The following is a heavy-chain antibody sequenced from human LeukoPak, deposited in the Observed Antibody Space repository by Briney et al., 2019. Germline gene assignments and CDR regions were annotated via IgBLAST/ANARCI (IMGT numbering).Heavy chain of an antibody. CDR2: ISWNSGDI. Sequence: GGSQRLSCTTSGFTFDDFAMHWVRQAPGKGLEWVSSISWNSGDIDYADSVKGRFTISRDSAKKSLYLQMNSLRAEDTALYYCAKAPYGGNGGGWFDPWGQGILVTVSS. J-gene: IGHJ5*02. D-gene: IGHD4-23*01. V-gene: IGHV3-9*01. CDR1: GFTFDDFA. CDR3: AKAPYGGNGGGWFDP.